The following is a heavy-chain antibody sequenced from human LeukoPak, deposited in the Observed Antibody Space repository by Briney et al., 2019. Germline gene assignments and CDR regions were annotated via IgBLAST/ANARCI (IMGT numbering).Heavy chain of an antibody. Sequence: PGGSLRLSCAASGFTFSSYWIGWVRQMPGKGLEWMGIIYPGDSDTRYSPSFQGQVTISADKSISTAYLQWSSLKASDTAMYYCASLQDYGGNSERRPYYFDYWGQGTLVTVSS. CDR1: GFTFSSYW. D-gene: IGHD4-23*01. CDR2: IYPGDSDT. CDR3: ASLQDYGGNSERRPYYFDY. V-gene: IGHV5-51*01. J-gene: IGHJ4*02.